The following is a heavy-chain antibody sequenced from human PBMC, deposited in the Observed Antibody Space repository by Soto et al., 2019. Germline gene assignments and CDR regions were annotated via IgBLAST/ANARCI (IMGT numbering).Heavy chain of an antibody. CDR1: GFTFSSYG. CDR2: IWYDGSNK. CDR3: ARDDKAAAGDY. J-gene: IGHJ4*02. Sequence: QVQLVESGGGVVQPGRSLRLSCAASGFTFSSYGMHWVRQAPGKGLEWVAVIWYDGSNKYYADSVKGRLTISRDNSVNTLYLGMSSLRADDTAVYYCARDDKAAAGDYWGQGTLVTVSS. D-gene: IGHD6-13*01. V-gene: IGHV3-33*01.